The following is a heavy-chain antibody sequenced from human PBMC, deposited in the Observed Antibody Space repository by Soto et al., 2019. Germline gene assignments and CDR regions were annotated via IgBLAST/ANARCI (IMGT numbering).Heavy chain of an antibody. D-gene: IGHD3-3*01. V-gene: IGHV4-39*01. Sequence: SEPLSLTCTVSGRSISSSSYYWGWLRQPPGKGLEWIGSIYYSGSTYYNPSLESRVTISVDTSKNQFSLKLSSVTAADTAVYYCASRLVTIFGVVTRDDAFDIWGQGTMVT. J-gene: IGHJ3*02. CDR3: ASRLVTIFGVVTRDDAFDI. CDR1: GRSISSSSYY. CDR2: IYYSGST.